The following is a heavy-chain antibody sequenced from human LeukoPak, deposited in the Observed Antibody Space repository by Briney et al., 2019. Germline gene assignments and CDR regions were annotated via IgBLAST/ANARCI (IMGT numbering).Heavy chain of an antibody. D-gene: IGHD1-26*01. V-gene: IGHV1-18*01. CDR1: GYTFTSYG. CDR3: AGDRGSYYRDPFDY. J-gene: IGHJ4*02. Sequence: GASVKVSCKASGYTFTSYGISWVRRAPGQGLEWMGWISAYNGNTNYAQKLQGRVTMTTDTSTSTAYMELRSLRSDDTAVYYCAGDRGSYYRDPFDYWGQGTLVTVSS. CDR2: ISAYNGNT.